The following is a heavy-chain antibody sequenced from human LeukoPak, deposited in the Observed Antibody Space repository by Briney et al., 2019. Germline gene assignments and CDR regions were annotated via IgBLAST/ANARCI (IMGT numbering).Heavy chain of an antibody. V-gene: IGHV1-2*02. D-gene: IGHD3-16*01. Sequence: ASVKVSCKASGYHCTDYYIHWVRLAPGQGLEWMGWINPKSGGTHYAQKFQGRVSMTRDTSINTVYLELSSLRSNDTAVYYCARPREGVWGSYSPWGQGTLVTVSS. J-gene: IGHJ4*02. CDR1: GYHCTDYY. CDR3: ARPREGVWGSYSP. CDR2: INPKSGGT.